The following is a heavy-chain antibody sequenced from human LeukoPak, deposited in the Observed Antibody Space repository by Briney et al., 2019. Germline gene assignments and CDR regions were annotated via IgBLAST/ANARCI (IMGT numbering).Heavy chain of an antibody. CDR1: GFTFSSYA. V-gene: IGHV3-64*01. D-gene: IGHD3-22*01. J-gene: IGHJ2*01. Sequence: GGSLRLSCAASGFTFSSYAMHWVRQAPGKGLEYVSAISSNGGSTYYANSVKGRFTISRDNSKNTLYLQMGSLRAEDMAVYYCARDRYVLDRPFPYWYFDLWGRGTLVTVSS. CDR2: ISSNGGST. CDR3: ARDRYVLDRPFPYWYFDL.